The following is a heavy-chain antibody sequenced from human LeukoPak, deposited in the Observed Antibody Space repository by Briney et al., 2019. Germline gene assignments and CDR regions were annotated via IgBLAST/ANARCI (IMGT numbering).Heavy chain of an antibody. J-gene: IGHJ1*01. D-gene: IGHD2-15*01. V-gene: IGHV1-69*13. Sequence: SVKVSCKASGGTFSSYAISWVRQAPGQGLEWMGGIIPIFGTANYAQKFQGRVTITADESTSTAYMELSSLRSEDTAVYYCAQQVGYCSSGSCYFTYWGQGTLVTVSS. CDR2: IIPIFGTA. CDR3: AQQVGYCSSGSCYFTY. CDR1: GGTFSSYA.